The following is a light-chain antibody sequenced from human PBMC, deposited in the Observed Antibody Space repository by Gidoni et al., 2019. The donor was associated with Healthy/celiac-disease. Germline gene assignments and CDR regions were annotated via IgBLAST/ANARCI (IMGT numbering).Light chain of an antibody. V-gene: IGKV3-11*01. J-gene: IGKJ4*01. CDR2: DAS. Sequence: EIVLTQSPATLSLSPGERATLSYRASQSVSSYLAWYQQKPGQAPRLLIYDASNRATGIPARFSGSGSGTDFTLTISSLEPEDFAVYYCQQRSNWHLTFGGGTKVKIK. CDR3: QQRSNWHLT. CDR1: QSVSSY.